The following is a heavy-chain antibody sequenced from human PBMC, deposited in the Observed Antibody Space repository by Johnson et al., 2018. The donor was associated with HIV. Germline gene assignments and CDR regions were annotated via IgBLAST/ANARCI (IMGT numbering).Heavy chain of an antibody. CDR3: AKASNYYDSSRHAFDI. Sequence: VQLVESGGGVVRPGGSLRLSCAASGFTFDDYGMSWVRQAPGQGLEWVSGINWIGGRTGYADSVKGRLTISRDNSKNTLYLQMNSLRAEDTAVYYCAKASNYYDSSRHAFDIWGQGTMVTVSS. J-gene: IGHJ3*02. CDR2: INWIGGRT. V-gene: IGHV3-20*04. D-gene: IGHD3-22*01. CDR1: GFTFDDYG.